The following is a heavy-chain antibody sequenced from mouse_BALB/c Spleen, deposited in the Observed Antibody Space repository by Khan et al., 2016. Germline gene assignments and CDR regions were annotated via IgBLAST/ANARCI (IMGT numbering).Heavy chain of an antibody. Sequence: EVKLRESGGGLVQPGGSLKLSCAASGFDFSRYWMSWVRQAPGKGLEWIGEINPDSSTINYTPSLKDKFIISRDNAKNTLYLQMSKVRSEDTALYFCTRRHYYGYMNYWGQGTTLTVSS. CDR2: INPDSSTI. J-gene: IGHJ2*01. CDR1: GFDFSRYW. V-gene: IGHV4-1*02. CDR3: TRRHYYGYMNY. D-gene: IGHD1-2*01.